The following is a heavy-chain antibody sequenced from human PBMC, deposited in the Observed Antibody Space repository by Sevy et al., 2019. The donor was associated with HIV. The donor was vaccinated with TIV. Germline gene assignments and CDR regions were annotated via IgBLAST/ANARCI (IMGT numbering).Heavy chain of an antibody. D-gene: IGHD2-2*01. CDR2: ISGSGGST. Sequence: GGSLRLSCAASGFTFSSYAMSWVRQAPGKGLEWVSAISGSGGSTYYADSVKGRFTISRDNSKNTLYLQMNSLGAEDTAVYYCAKDIVVVPEAFDYWGQGTLVTVSS. CDR3: AKDIVVVPEAFDY. J-gene: IGHJ4*02. V-gene: IGHV3-23*01. CDR1: GFTFSSYA.